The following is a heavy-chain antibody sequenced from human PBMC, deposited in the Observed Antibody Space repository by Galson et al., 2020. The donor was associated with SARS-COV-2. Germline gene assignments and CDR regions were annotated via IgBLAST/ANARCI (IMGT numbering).Heavy chain of an antibody. V-gene: IGHV3-23*01. CDR3: AKTQTVGNAFDI. D-gene: IGHD4-17*01. Sequence: TGGSLRLSCAASGFIFSSYAMSWVRQAPGKGLEWVSAISGSGGSTYYADSVKGRFTISRDNSKNTLYLQMNSLRAEDTAVYYCAKTQTVGNAFDIWGQGTMVTVSS. CDR2: ISGSGGST. CDR1: GFIFSSYA. J-gene: IGHJ3*02.